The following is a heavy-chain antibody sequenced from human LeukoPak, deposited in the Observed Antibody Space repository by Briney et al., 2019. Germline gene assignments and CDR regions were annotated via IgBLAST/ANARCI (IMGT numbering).Heavy chain of an antibody. CDR2: MNPNSGNT. V-gene: IGHV1-8*01. D-gene: IGHD3-10*01. J-gene: IGHJ6*03. CDR3: AREPRISMVRGDYYYMDV. Sequence: ASVKVSCKASGYTFTSYDINWVRQATGQGLEWMGWMNPNSGNTGYAQKFQGRVTMTRNTSISTAYMELSSLRSEDTAVYYRAREPRISMVRGDYYYMDVWGKGTTVTVSS. CDR1: GYTFTSYD.